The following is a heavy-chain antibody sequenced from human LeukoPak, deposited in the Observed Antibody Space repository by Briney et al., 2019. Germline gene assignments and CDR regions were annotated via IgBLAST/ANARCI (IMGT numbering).Heavy chain of an antibody. V-gene: IGHV3-48*04. CDR1: GFTFSSYD. Sequence: GGSLRLSCAASGFTFSSYDMNWVRQAPGKGLEWVSYISPSSTRIDYAASVRGRFTISRDNAKRSLYLQMSSLRAEDTAVYYCARRVHYYDTSGYSYYFDYWGQGTLVTVSS. J-gene: IGHJ4*02. D-gene: IGHD3-22*01. CDR2: ISPSSTRI. CDR3: ARRVHYYDTSGYSYYFDY.